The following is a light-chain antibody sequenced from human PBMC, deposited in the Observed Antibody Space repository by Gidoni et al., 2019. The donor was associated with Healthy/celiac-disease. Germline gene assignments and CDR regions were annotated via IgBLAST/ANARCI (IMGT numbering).Light chain of an antibody. CDR2: GAS. Sequence: EIVLTQSPATLSLSPGERATLPCRASKSVSSSYLDWYQQKPGQAPRLLIYGASSRATGIPDRFSGSGSGTDFTLTISRLEPEDFAVYYCQQYGSSPRTFGQXTKVEIK. CDR1: KSVSSSY. J-gene: IGKJ1*01. V-gene: IGKV3-20*01. CDR3: QQYGSSPRT.